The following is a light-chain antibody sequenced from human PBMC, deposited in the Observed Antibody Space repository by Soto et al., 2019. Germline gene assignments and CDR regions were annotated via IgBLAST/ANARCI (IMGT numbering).Light chain of an antibody. CDR1: QSISSW. V-gene: IGKV1-5*01. J-gene: IGKJ1*01. Sequence: DIPMTQSPATLSASVGDRVTITCRASQSISSWLAWYQQKPGKVPKLLIDDASSLESGVPSRFSGSGSGTEFTLTISSLQPDDFATYYCQQYNTYPWTFVQGTKVEIK. CDR3: QQYNTYPWT. CDR2: DAS.